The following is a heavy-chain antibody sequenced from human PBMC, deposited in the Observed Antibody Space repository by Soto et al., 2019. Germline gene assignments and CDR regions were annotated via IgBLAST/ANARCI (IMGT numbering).Heavy chain of an antibody. J-gene: IGHJ4*02. V-gene: IGHV2-5*02. Sequence: QITLKESGPTLVKPTQTLTLTCTFSGFSLTTRPVGVGWIRQPPGQALEWLALIYWDDDKRYTPSLKTSVTITTHNSKNQVLLTITNMDPVDTATYYCARRQQHNGAWKEGTFDYWGPGALDTVSS. D-gene: IGHD1-1*01. CDR3: ARRQQHNGAWKEGTFDY. CDR1: GFSLTTRPVG. CDR2: IYWDDDK.